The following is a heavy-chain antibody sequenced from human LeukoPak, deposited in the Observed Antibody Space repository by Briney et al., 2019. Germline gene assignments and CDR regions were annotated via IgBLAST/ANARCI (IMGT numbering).Heavy chain of an antibody. D-gene: IGHD5-18*01. CDR1: GGSLSSYY. CDR3: ARVGIQLWPKGAFDI. CDR2: IYTSGST. V-gene: IGHV4-4*07. J-gene: IGHJ3*02. Sequence: SETLSLTCTVSGGSLSSYYWSWIRQPAGKGLEWIGRIYTSGSTNYNPSLKSRVTMSVDTSKNQFSLKLSSVTAADTAVYYCARVGIQLWPKGAFDIWGQGTMVTVSS.